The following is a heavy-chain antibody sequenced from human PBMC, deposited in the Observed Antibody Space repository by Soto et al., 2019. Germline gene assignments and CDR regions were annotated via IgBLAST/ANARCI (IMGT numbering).Heavy chain of an antibody. J-gene: IGHJ6*03. CDR3: ARHIGHASFGVPYYYYMDV. D-gene: IGHD3-10*01. CDR2: IYPGDSDT. V-gene: IGHV5-51*01. Sequence: GESLKISCKGSGYSFTSYWIGWVRQMPGKGLEWMGIIYPGDSDTRYSPSFQGQVTISADKSISTAYLQWSSLKASDTAMYYCARHIGHASFGVPYYYYMDVWGKGTTVTVSS. CDR1: GYSFTSYW.